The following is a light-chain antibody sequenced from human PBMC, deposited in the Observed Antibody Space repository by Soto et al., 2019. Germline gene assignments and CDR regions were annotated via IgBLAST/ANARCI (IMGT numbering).Light chain of an antibody. CDR2: EAS. CDR3: QQYYSVPLT. V-gene: IGKV1-33*01. CDR1: HYLKKY. Sequence: DVQMTQSASSLSASVGDRVTITCQASHYLKKYLNWYQEKPGKAPNLLIYEASNLQTGGPSRFSGSGSGTDFTFTISNLQPEDTGTYYCQQYYSVPLTFGGGTKVDVK. J-gene: IGKJ4*01.